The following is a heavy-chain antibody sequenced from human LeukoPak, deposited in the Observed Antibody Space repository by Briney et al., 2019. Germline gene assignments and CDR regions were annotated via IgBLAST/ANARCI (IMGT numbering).Heavy chain of an antibody. D-gene: IGHD2-2*02. CDR3: ARDYCSSTSCYSIFTGFDP. CDR1: GYTFTGYY. J-gene: IGHJ5*02. CDR2: INPNSGGT. V-gene: IGHV1-2*02. Sequence: EASVKVACKASGYTFTGYYMHWVRQAPGQGLEWMGWINPNSGGTNYAQKFQGRVTMTRDTSISTAYMELSRLRSDDTAVYYCARDYCSSTSCYSIFTGFDPWGQGTLVTVSS.